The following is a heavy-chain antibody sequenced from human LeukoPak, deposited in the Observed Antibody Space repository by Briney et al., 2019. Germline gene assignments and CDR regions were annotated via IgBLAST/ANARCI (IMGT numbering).Heavy chain of an antibody. CDR3: ARILGHARLHWFDP. CDR2: INHSGST. Sequence: PSETLSLTCAVSGGSFSGYYWSWIRQPPGKGLEWIGEINHSGSTNYNPSLKSRVTISVDTSKNQFSLKLSSVTAADTAVYYCARILGHARLHWFDPWGQGTLVTVSS. CDR1: GGSFSGYY. J-gene: IGHJ5*02. V-gene: IGHV4-34*01.